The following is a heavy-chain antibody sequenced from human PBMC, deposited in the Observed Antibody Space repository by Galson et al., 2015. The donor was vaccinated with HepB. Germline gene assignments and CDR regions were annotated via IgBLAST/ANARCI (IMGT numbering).Heavy chain of an antibody. Sequence: SLRLSCAASGFTFSIYGIHWVRQAPGKGLEWVAFIRYDGAKKYYADSVKGRVTISRDNSRNLLYLQMNSLRAEDTAMYYCAKDFGRYSGWYNYFDYWGQGTLVTVSS. CDR1: GFTFSIYG. J-gene: IGHJ4*02. CDR2: IRYDGAKK. D-gene: IGHD6-19*01. CDR3: AKDFGRYSGWYNYFDY. V-gene: IGHV3-30*02.